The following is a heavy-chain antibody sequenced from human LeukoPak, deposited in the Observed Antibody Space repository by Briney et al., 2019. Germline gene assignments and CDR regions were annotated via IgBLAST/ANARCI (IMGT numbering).Heavy chain of an antibody. Sequence: ASVKVSCKASGYTFTSYYMHWVRQAPGKGLVWVSRIKGDGSSTSYADSAKGRFTISRDNAKNTLFLQMNSLRAEDTAVYYCVRDGVGAPPFDYWGQGALVTVSS. CDR2: IKGDGSST. V-gene: IGHV3-74*01. D-gene: IGHD1-26*01. CDR1: GYTFTSYY. CDR3: VRDGVGAPPFDY. J-gene: IGHJ4*02.